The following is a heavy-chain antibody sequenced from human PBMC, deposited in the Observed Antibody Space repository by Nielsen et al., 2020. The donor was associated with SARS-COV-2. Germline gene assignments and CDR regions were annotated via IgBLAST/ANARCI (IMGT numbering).Heavy chain of an antibody. D-gene: IGHD5-12*01. Sequence: GESLKISCAASGFTFSKYGMHWVRQAPGKGLEWVAAILDDGSNAYSGDSVKGRFTVSRGNSKNTLYLQMTDLRTEDTAVYFCARDARGYYGFDFVFESWGQGSLVTVSS. CDR1: GFTFSKYG. CDR2: ILDDGSNA. V-gene: IGHV3-30-3*01. CDR3: ARDARGYYGFDFVFES. J-gene: IGHJ4*02.